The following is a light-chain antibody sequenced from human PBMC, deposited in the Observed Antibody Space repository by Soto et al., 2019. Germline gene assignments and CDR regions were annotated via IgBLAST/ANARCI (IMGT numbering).Light chain of an antibody. CDR3: MQGTQYPLT. CDR2: KIS. Sequence: DVVMTQTPLSSPVTLGQPASIYCRSSESLLHSDGNTYLNWYHQRPGQPPTLLIYKISNRFSGVPDRFSGSGAGTHFTLTISRVEAEDVGVYYCMQGTQYPLTFGQGTNLVIK. CDR1: ESLLHSDGNTY. V-gene: IGKV2-24*01. J-gene: IGKJ2*01.